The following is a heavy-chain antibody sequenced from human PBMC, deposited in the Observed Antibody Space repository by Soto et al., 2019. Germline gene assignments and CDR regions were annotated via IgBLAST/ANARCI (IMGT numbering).Heavy chain of an antibody. CDR3: ARDCYSSSCYLNRFDP. CDR1: GYTFTGYY. J-gene: IGHJ5*02. CDR2: INPNSGGT. V-gene: IGHV1-2*04. D-gene: IGHD6-13*01. Sequence: GASVKVSCKASGYTFTGYYMHWVRQAPGQGLEWMGWINPNSGGTNYAQKFQGWVTMTRDTSISTAYMELSRLRSDDTAVYYCARDCYSSSCYLNRFDPWGQGTPVTVYS.